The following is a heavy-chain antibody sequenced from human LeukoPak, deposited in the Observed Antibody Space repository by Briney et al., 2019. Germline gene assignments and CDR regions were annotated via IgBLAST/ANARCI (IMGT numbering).Heavy chain of an antibody. Sequence: SETLSLTCTVSGGSISSYYWSWIRQPAGKGLEWIGRIYTSGSTNYNPSLKSRVTMSVDTSKNQFSLKLSSVTAADTAVYYCASGGWYSSPLYYMDVWGKGTTVTVSS. CDR1: GGSISSYY. J-gene: IGHJ6*03. V-gene: IGHV4-4*07. CDR3: ASGGWYSSPLYYMDV. CDR2: IYTSGST. D-gene: IGHD6-13*01.